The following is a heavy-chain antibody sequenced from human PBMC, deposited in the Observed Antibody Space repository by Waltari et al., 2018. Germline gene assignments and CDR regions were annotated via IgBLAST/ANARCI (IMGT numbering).Heavy chain of an antibody. D-gene: IGHD5-12*01. Sequence: QVQLQQWGAGLLKPSETLSLTCAVYDGSFSGYYYAWFRQPPGKGLEWIGEINHSGGTKYNPSLKSRVTISPDTSKNQFSLKLTSVTAADTAVYYCARGSSQRGVGYTGDWGQGTLVTVSS. CDR1: DGSFSGYY. J-gene: IGHJ4*02. CDR3: ARGSSQRGVGYTGD. CDR2: INHSGGT. V-gene: IGHV4-34*01.